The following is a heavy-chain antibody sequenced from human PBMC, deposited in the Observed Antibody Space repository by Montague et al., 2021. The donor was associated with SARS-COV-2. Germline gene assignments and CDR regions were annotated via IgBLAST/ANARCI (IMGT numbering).Heavy chain of an antibody. CDR3: TTGGGSYGWRYYFDY. J-gene: IGHJ4*02. CDR1: GDSIRTNY. CDR2: VDNSDGT. Sequence: SETLSLTCSVSGDSIRTNYWSWIRQPPGKGLEWIGYVDNSDGTNYSPSLRSRVTISIDTSKKQFSLRLNSVTAADTAVYYCTTGGGSYGWRYYFDYWGQGTLVTVSS. D-gene: IGHD5-18*01. V-gene: IGHV4-59*01.